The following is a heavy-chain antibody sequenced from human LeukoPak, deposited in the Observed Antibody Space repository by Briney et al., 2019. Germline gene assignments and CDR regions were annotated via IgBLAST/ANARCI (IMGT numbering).Heavy chain of an antibody. CDR1: GFTFTTYW. CDR2: INSDGSNT. CDR3: ARDAVDTANAV. Sequence: GGSLRLSCAASGFTFTTYWMHWVRQAPGKGLVWVSHINSDGSNTSYADSVKGRFTISRDNAKNTLYLQMNSLRAEDTAVYYCARDAVDTANAVWGQGTTVTVSS. V-gene: IGHV3-74*01. D-gene: IGHD5-18*01. J-gene: IGHJ6*02.